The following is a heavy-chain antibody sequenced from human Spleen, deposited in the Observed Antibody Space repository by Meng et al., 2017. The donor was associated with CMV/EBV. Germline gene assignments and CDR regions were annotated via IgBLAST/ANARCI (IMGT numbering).Heavy chain of an antibody. CDR2: IYTSGST. J-gene: IGHJ4*02. D-gene: IGHD2-21*02. CDR1: GGSISSGSYY. V-gene: IGHV4-61*02. CDR3: ARGQAYCGGDCYQHFDY. Sequence: QVQLQESGPGLVKPSQTLSLTCTVSGGSISSGSYYWSWIRQPAGKGLEWIGRIYTSGSTNYNPSLKSRVTISVDTSKNQFSLKLSSVTAADTAVYYCARGQAYCGGDCYQHFDYWGQGTLVTVSS.